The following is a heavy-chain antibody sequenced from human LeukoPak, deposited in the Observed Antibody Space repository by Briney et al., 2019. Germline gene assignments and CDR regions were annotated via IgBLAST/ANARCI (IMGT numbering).Heavy chain of an antibody. CDR3: TRYNKYHFDY. Sequence: GGSLRLSCAGSGFTFGGYGMHWFRQTPGKGLEWVAVIAYDGSRAFYADSVKGRFTISRDNSKHTMSVQMDDLRAEDTAVDYCTRYNKYHFDYWGQGTLVTVSS. CDR1: GFTFGGYG. CDR2: IAYDGSRA. V-gene: IGHV3-33*01. D-gene: IGHD1-14*01. J-gene: IGHJ4*02.